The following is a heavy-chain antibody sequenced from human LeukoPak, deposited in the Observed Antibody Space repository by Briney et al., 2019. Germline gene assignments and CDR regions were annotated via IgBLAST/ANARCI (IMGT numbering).Heavy chain of an antibody. CDR1: GYTFTGHY. D-gene: IGHD1-14*01. CDR3: ARESVPRRFDP. CDR2: INPNSGGA. Sequence: ASVKVSFKASGYTFTGHYMHWVRQAPGQGLEWMGWINPNSGGANYAQKFQGRVTMTRDTSISTAYMELSRLRSDDTAVYYCARESVPRRFDPWGQGTLVTVSS. J-gene: IGHJ5*02. V-gene: IGHV1-2*02.